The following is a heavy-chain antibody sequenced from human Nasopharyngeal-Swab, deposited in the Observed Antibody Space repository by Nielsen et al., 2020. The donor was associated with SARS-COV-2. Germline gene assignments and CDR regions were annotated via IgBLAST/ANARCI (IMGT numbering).Heavy chain of an antibody. CDR3: ARERVAWIVVVVAGREFDP. CDR2: ISYDGSNK. CDR1: GFTFSSYA. V-gene: IGHV3-30-3*01. J-gene: IGHJ5*02. Sequence: GGSLRLSCAASGFTFSSYAMHWVRQAPGKGLEWVAVISYDGSNKYYADSVKGRFTISRDKSKNTLYLQMNSLRAEDTAVYYCARERVAWIVVVVAGREFDPWGQGTLVTVSS. D-gene: IGHD2-15*01.